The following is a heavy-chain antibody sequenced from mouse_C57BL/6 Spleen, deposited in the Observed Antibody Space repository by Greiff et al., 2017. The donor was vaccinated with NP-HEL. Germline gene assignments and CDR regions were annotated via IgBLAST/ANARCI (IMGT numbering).Heavy chain of an antibody. CDR3: ARWYYGSSHYFDY. CDR1: GYTFTSYW. J-gene: IGHJ2*01. Sequence: VQLQQSGAELVKPGASVKMSCKASGYTFTSYWITWVKQRPGQGLEWIGDIYPGSGSTNYNEKFKSKATLTVDTSSSTAYMQLSSLTSEDSAVYYCARWYYGSSHYFDYWGQGTTLTVSS. CDR2: IYPGSGST. D-gene: IGHD1-1*01. V-gene: IGHV1-55*01.